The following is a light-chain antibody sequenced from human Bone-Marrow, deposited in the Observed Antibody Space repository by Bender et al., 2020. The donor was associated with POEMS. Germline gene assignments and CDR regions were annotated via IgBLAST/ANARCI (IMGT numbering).Light chain of an antibody. V-gene: IGLV2-14*01. CDR3: SSFTVRYTWM. J-gene: IGLJ3*02. Sequence: QSALTQPASVSGSPGQSITISCTGTNSDVGGYNYVSWYQQSSGKAPKLLIYEVSNRPSGVSDRFSGSKSGNTASLTISGLQPEDEADYYCSSFTVRYTWMFGGGTKVTVL. CDR2: EVS. CDR1: NSDVGGYNY.